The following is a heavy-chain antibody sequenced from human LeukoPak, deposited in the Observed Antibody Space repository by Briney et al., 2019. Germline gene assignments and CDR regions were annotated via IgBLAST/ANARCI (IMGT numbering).Heavy chain of an antibody. CDR1: GGSTISYY. V-gene: IGHV4-59*01. D-gene: IGHD3-22*01. CDR2: IYYSGST. Sequence: APLSLPSTVSGGSTISYYWSWSRQPPGKGLGWIGYIYYSGSTNYNPSLKSRVTISVDTSKNQFSLKLSSVTAADTAVYYCARVVDYYDSSGYYDYWGQGTLVTVSS. CDR3: ARVVDYYDSSGYYDY. J-gene: IGHJ4*02.